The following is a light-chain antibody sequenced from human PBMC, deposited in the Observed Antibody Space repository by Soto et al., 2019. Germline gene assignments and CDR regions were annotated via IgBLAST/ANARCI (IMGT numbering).Light chain of an antibody. J-gene: IGLJ1*01. CDR1: SGDVGGYNY. CDR2: DVS. V-gene: IGLV2-11*01. Sequence: QSALTQPRSVSGSPGQSVTISCTGTSGDVGGYNYVSWYQQHPGKAPKLMIYDVSKRPSGVPDRFSGSKSGNTASLTISGLQAEDEADYYCCSYAGSRYVFGTGTQLTVL. CDR3: CSYAGSRYV.